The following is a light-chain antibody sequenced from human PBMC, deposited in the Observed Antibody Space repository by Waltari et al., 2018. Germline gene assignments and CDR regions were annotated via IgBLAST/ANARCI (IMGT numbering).Light chain of an antibody. CDR1: QSIGDY. J-gene: IGKJ4*01. V-gene: IGKV1-39*01. CDR3: QQGYRTPLT. CDR2: AAS. Sequence: DIQMTQSPSSLSASVGDRVTITCRASQSIGDYLNWYQQKPGKAPKVLIYAASSLQSGVPSRFSGSGSGTDFTLTISTLQPEDFATYYCQQGYRTPLTFGGGTKVEIK.